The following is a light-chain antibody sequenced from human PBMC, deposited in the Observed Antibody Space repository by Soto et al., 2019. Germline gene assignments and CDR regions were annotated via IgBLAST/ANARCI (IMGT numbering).Light chain of an antibody. J-gene: IGKJ1*01. CDR1: QSVSSY. CDR3: QQYGSSPRT. V-gene: IGKV3-20*01. Sequence: EIVLTQSPGTLSLSPGERATLSCRASQSVSSYLAWYQQKPGQAPRLLIYGASSRATGIPYRFSGSVSGTDFTLTISRLEPEDVAVYYWQQYGSSPRTFGQGTKVEIK. CDR2: GAS.